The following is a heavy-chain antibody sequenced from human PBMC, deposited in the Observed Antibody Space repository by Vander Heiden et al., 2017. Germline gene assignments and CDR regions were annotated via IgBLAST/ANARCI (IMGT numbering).Heavy chain of an antibody. Sequence: SVKGRFTISRDNSKNTLYLQMNSLRAEDTAVYDCAISLQWMTPSVDYLDYWGKGTLVTVSS. J-gene: IGHJ4*02. V-gene: IGHV3-30*14. CDR3: AISLQWMTPSVDYLDY. D-gene: IGHD6-19*01.